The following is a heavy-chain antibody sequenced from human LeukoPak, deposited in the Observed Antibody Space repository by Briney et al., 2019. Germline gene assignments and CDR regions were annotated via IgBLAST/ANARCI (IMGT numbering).Heavy chain of an antibody. CDR3: AKTTAGYSSGRYPGWPIDY. J-gene: IGHJ4*02. CDR1: GFTSSSYN. V-gene: IGHV3-21*04. CDR2: ISTSSSYI. D-gene: IGHD6-19*01. Sequence: GGSLRLSCAASGFTSSSYNMNWVRQAPGKGLEWVSSISTSSSYIYYADSVKGRFTISRDNSKNTVFLQMDSLRAEDTAAYYCAKTTAGYSSGRYPGWPIDYWGQGTLVTVSS.